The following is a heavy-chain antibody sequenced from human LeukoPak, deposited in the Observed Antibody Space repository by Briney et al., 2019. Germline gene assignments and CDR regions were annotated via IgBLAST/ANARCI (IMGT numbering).Heavy chain of an antibody. D-gene: IGHD3-10*01. CDR1: GFTFSNYW. CDR3: AKSNGYGLVDI. CDR2: IYHSGST. V-gene: IGHV4-4*02. J-gene: IGHJ3*02. Sequence: PGGSLRLSCAASGFTFSNYWMHWVRQPPGKGLEWIGEIYHSGSTNYNPSLKSRVTISVDKSKNQFSLKLSSVTAADTAVYYCAKSNGYGLVDIWGQGTMVTVSS.